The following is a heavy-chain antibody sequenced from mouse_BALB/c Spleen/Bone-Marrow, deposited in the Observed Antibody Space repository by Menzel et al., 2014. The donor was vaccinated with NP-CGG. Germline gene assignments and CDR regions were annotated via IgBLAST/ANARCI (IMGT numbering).Heavy chain of an antibody. D-gene: IGHD1-2*01. CDR3: ARQDITAASDY. CDR1: GYSFISYW. Sequence: VKLQESGAELARPGTSVKLSCKASGYSFISYWMNWVKQRPGEGLEWIGTIHPSDGETRLNQKFKDKATLTVDKSSSTVYMQFSSPSSEDSAVYYCARQDITAASDYWGQGTTLTVSS. J-gene: IGHJ2*01. CDR2: IHPSDGET. V-gene: IGHV1-61*01.